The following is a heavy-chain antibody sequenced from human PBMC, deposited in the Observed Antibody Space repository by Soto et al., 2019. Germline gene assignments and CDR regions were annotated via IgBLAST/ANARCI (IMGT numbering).Heavy chain of an antibody. D-gene: IGHD3-10*01. Sequence: FLRVSFAASCSSFSHYTMHGVRQAPGKGLEWVALISYDEIDKYFADAVKGRFTISRDNSKNTLYLQMDSLRAEDTAVYYCAGRSGSSDYWGRGTLVTVSS. V-gene: IGHV3-30*04. CDR1: CSSFSHYT. CDR2: ISYDEIDK. J-gene: IGHJ4*02. CDR3: AGRSGSSDY.